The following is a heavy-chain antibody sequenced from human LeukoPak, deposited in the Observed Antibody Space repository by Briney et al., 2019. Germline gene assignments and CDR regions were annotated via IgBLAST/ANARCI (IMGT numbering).Heavy chain of an antibody. J-gene: IGHJ2*01. V-gene: IGHV5-51*01. Sequence: GESLKISCKGSGYSFTSYWIGWVRQMPGKGLEWMGIIYPGDSDTRYSPSLQGQVTISADKSISTAYLQWSSLKASDTAMYYCARGTVSSSHYWYFDLWGRGTLVTVSS. CDR2: IYPGDSDT. CDR3: ARGTVSSSHYWYFDL. D-gene: IGHD6-13*01. CDR1: GYSFTSYW.